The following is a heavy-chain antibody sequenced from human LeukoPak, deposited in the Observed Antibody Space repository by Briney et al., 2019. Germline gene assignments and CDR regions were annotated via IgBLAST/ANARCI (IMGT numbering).Heavy chain of an antibody. CDR3: ARERGGDAFDI. Sequence: PGGSLRLSCAASGFTFSSYGMHWVRQAPGKGLEWVAVISYDGSNKYYADSVKGRFTISRDNFKDTLYLQMNSLGVEDTAVYYCARERGGDAFDIWGQGTMVTVSS. D-gene: IGHD2-15*01. J-gene: IGHJ3*02. CDR2: ISYDGSNK. V-gene: IGHV3-30*03. CDR1: GFTFSSYG.